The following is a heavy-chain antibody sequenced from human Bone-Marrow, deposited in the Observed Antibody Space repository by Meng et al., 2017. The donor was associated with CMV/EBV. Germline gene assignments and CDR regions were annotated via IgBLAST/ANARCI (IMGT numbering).Heavy chain of an antibody. CDR3: ARHSTEATSSDY. CDR1: GFTFNPYA. V-gene: IGHV3-21*01. CDR2: ISTSSAFI. Sequence: GESLKISCAASGFTFNPYAMNWVRQAPGKGLEWVSSISTSSAFIYYADSVKGRFTISRDDGKNSLYLQMNSLRAEDTAVYYCARHSTEATSSDYWGQGTLVTVSS. J-gene: IGHJ4*02. D-gene: IGHD2-15*01.